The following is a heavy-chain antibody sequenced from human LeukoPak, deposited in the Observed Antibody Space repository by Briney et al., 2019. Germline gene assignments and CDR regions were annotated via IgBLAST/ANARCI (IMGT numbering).Heavy chain of an antibody. CDR2: INWNGGST. V-gene: IGHV3-20*01. CDR3: ARCYYGSGSLITGAFDI. Sequence: GGSLRLSCAASGFTFDDYGMSWVRQAPGNGLEWVSGINWNGGSTGYADSVKGRFTISRDSAKNSLYLQMNSLRAEDTALYHCARCYYGSGSLITGAFDIWGQGTMVTVSS. D-gene: IGHD3-10*01. J-gene: IGHJ3*02. CDR1: GFTFDDYG.